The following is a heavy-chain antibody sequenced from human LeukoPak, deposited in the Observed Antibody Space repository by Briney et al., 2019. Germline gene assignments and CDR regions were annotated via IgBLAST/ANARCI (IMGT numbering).Heavy chain of an antibody. CDR3: AREGYSSSWYSAKPRPYYGMDV. J-gene: IGHJ6*02. CDR2: IIPIFGTA. Sequence: SVKVSCKASGGTFSSCAISWVRQAPGQGLEWMGGIIPIFGTANYAQKFQGRVTITADEFTSTAYMELSSLRSEDTAVYYCAREGYSSSWYSAKPRPYYGMDVWGQGTTVTVSS. D-gene: IGHD6-13*01. V-gene: IGHV1-69*13. CDR1: GGTFSSCA.